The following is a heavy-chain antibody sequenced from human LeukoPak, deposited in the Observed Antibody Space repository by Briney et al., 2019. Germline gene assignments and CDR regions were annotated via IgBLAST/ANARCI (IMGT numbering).Heavy chain of an antibody. D-gene: IGHD3-22*01. CDR3: ARDLTTAGYYWD. J-gene: IGHJ4*02. CDR1: GGSISSGGYF. Sequence: SETRSLTCTVSGGSISSGGYFWTWIRQHPGKGLEWIGYIYNGGRTYYNPSLKNRITISLDASKNQFYLNVDSVTAADTAIYYCARDLTTAGYYWDWGQGTLVTVSS. V-gene: IGHV4-31*03. CDR2: IYNGGRT.